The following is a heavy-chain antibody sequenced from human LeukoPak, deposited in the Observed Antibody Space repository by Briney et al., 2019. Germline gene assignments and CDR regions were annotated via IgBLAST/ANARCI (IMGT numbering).Heavy chain of an antibody. CDR2: INPGNGNT. J-gene: IGHJ4*02. CDR3: ARHCPGCIQADRN. CDR1: GYTFTSYA. V-gene: IGHV1-3*01. Sequence: GASVNVSCKASGYTFTSYAMHWVRQAPGQRLEWMGWINPGNGNTKYSQKFQGRVTITRDTSASTAYMELSSLRSEDTAMYYCARHCPGCIQADRNWGQGTLVTVSS. D-gene: IGHD5-18*01.